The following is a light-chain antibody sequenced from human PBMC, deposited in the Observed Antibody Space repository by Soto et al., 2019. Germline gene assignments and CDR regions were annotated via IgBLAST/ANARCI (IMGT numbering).Light chain of an antibody. CDR1: QSVSSSY. CDR2: GAS. Sequence: EIVLTQSPGTLSLSPGERATLSCRASQSVSSSYLAWYQHKPGQAPRLLIYGASSRATGIPDRFSGSGSGTDFTLTISRLEPEDFAVYYCQQYGSSPPRFTFGPGTKVHIK. J-gene: IGKJ3*01. V-gene: IGKV3-20*01. CDR3: QQYGSSPPRFT.